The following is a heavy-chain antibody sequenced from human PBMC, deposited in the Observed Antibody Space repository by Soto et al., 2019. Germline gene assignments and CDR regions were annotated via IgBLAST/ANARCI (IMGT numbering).Heavy chain of an antibody. V-gene: IGHV3-9*01. Sequence: EAQLVESGGGFVQPGRSLRLSCAGSGFIFDDFAIHWVRQAPGKGLEWVSGISWNSDSIGYADSVKGRFTISRDNAKNSLYLEMNSLRVEDTALYYCTKVGGLYDFWSGPLHFYLRGQGTLVTVSS. CDR3: TKVGGLYDFWSGPLHFYL. D-gene: IGHD3-3*01. CDR1: GFIFDDFA. CDR2: ISWNSDSI. J-gene: IGHJ4*02.